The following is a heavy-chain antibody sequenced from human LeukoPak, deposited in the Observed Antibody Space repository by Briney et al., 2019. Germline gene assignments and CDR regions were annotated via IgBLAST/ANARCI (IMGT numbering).Heavy chain of an antibody. CDR1: GGSISSYY. CDR3: ARASSSWSPSYYYYYYMDV. D-gene: IGHD6-13*01. CDR2: IYYSGST. J-gene: IGHJ6*03. Sequence: SETLSLTCTVSGGSISSYYWSWIRQPPGKGLEWIGYIYYSGSTNYNPSLKSRVTISVDTSKNQFSLKLSSVTAADTAVYYCARASSSWSPSYYYYYYMDVWGKGTTVTVSS. V-gene: IGHV4-59*01.